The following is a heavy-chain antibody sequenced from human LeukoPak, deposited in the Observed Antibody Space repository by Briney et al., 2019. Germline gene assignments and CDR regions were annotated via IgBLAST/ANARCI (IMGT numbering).Heavy chain of an antibody. Sequence: GGSLRLSCAASGFTFSSYGMHWVRQAPGKGLEWVAVISYDGSNKYYADSVKGRFTISRDNSKNTLYLQMNSRRAEDTAVYYCAKVMSRDDYGDEPFDYWGQGTLVTVSS. D-gene: IGHD4-17*01. V-gene: IGHV3-30*18. CDR1: GFTFSSYG. CDR3: AKVMSRDDYGDEPFDY. J-gene: IGHJ4*02. CDR2: ISYDGSNK.